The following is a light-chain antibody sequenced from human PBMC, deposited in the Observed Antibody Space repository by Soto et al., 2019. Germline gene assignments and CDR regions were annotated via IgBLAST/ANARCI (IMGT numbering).Light chain of an antibody. CDR2: DAS. CDR3: QQRSNWQGLT. Sequence: EIVLTQSPATLSLSPGERATLSCRASQSVSSYLAWYQQKPGHAPRLLIYDASNRATGIPARFSGSGSGTDFTLTISSLEPEDFAVYYCQQRSNWQGLTFGGGTKVEIK. J-gene: IGKJ4*01. CDR1: QSVSSY. V-gene: IGKV3-11*01.